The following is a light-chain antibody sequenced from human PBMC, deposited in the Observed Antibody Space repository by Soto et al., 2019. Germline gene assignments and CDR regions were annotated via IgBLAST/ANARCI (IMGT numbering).Light chain of an antibody. Sequence: EIVMTQSPATLSVSPGERATLSCRASQSVSSSYLAWYQQKPGQAPRLLLYDTSNRATGIPARFSGSGSGTDFTLTISSLESEDFAVYYCQQRANWPPITFGQGTRLEI. CDR3: QQRANWPPIT. V-gene: IGKV3D-20*02. CDR1: QSVSSSY. J-gene: IGKJ5*01. CDR2: DTS.